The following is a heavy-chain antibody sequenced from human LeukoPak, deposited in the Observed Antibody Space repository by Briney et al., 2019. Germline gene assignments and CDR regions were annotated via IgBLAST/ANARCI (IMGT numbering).Heavy chain of an antibody. J-gene: IGHJ3*02. CDR3: AKSQGFRSYFSRFTFDI. Sequence: SETLSLTCAVYGGSFSGYYWSWIRQPPGKGLEWIGEINHSGSTNYNPSLKSRVTISVDTSKNQFSLKLSSVTAAHTAVYYCAKSQGFRSYFSRFTFDIWGQGTMVTVSS. CDR2: INHSGST. V-gene: IGHV4-34*01. D-gene: IGHD1-26*01. CDR1: GGSFSGYY.